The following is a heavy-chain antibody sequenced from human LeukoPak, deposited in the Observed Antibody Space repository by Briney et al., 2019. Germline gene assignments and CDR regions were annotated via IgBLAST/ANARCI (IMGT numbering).Heavy chain of an antibody. CDR2: IYSGGST. J-gene: IGHJ4*02. CDR3: ARLIAAAGTEYFDY. V-gene: IGHV3-53*01. Sequence: GGSLRLSCAASGFTFSSYAMGWVRQAPGKGLEWVSVIYSGGSTHYADSVKGRFTISRDNSKNTLYLQMNSLRAEDTAVYYCARLIAAAGTEYFDYWGQGTLVTVSS. CDR1: GFTFSSYA. D-gene: IGHD6-13*01.